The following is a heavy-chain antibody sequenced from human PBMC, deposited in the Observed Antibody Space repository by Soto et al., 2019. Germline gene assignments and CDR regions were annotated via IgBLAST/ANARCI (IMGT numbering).Heavy chain of an antibody. D-gene: IGHD6-13*01. CDR3: VRRHVSATGIDWFDP. V-gene: IGHV1-3*01. J-gene: IGHJ5*02. CDR1: GYTCTAYY. CDR2: INAANGDT. Sequence: ASVKVSCKASGYTCTAYYMHWVRQAPGQRLEWMGWINAANGDTKYSPKFQGRVTITRDTSASTAYMELSSLRSEDTAVYYCVRRHVSATGIDWFDPWGQGTLLTVSS.